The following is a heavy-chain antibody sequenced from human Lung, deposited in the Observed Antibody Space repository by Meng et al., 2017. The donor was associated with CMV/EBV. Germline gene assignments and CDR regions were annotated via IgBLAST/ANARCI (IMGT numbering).Heavy chain of an antibody. Sequence: SCRASGYTFTAYGSSWVRQATGQGLEWMGWINPYSGSTNYAQNLQGTVTMTTDTSTSTAYMELRSLRSDDTAVYYCARDEGATPFDYWGQGTLVTVSS. J-gene: IGHJ4*02. D-gene: IGHD1-26*01. CDR1: GYTFTAYG. V-gene: IGHV1-18*01. CDR3: ARDEGATPFDY. CDR2: INPYSGST.